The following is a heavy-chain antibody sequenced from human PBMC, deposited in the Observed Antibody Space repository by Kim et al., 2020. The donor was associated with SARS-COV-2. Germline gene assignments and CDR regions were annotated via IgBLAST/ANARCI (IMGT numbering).Heavy chain of an antibody. Sequence: SETLSLTCAVYGGSFRGYYCGWIRQTPGKGLECIGEINHSGIINYNPSLKSRVTMSVDTSRKQISLNLSSVTATDTAVYYCGMASSSYYYYSMDVWGQGTTVTVSS. CDR2: INHSGII. CDR1: GGSFRGYY. CDR3: GMASSSYYYYSMDV. J-gene: IGHJ6*02. V-gene: IGHV4-34*01. D-gene: IGHD6-13*01.